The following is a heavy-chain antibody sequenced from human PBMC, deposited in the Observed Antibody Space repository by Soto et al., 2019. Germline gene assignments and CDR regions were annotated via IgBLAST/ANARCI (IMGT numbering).Heavy chain of an antibody. CDR3: ATEFGVHSRRAYYFDY. D-gene: IGHD3-10*01. Sequence: QVQLVQSGAEVKKPGASVRLSCKTSTYTFTTYYMHWVRQAHGHGLEWMGIINPGSGGTTYAQKFQDRVTMTRDTSTSTVYMDLNSLRSDDTAVYYCATEFGVHSRRAYYFDYWGQGTLVTVSS. V-gene: IGHV1-46*01. J-gene: IGHJ4*02. CDR1: TYTFTTYY. CDR2: INPGSGGT.